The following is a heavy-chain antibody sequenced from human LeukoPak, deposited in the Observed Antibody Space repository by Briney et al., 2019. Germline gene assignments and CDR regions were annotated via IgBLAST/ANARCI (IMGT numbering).Heavy chain of an antibody. Sequence: SETLSLTCTVSGGSISSYYWSWIRQPPGKGLEWIGHIYYSGSTNYNPSLKSRVTISVDTSKNQFSLKLSSVTAADTAVYYCASLPVGAAAGSRPFDYWGQGTLVTVSS. CDR1: GGSISSYY. D-gene: IGHD6-13*01. J-gene: IGHJ4*02. V-gene: IGHV4-59*08. CDR2: IYYSGST. CDR3: ASLPVGAAAGSRPFDY.